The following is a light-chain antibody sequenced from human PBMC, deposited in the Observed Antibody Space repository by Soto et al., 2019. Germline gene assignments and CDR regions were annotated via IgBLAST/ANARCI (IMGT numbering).Light chain of an antibody. CDR2: GAS. V-gene: IGKV3-20*01. CDR3: QQYGSSPLT. Sequence: EIVLTQSPGTLSLSPGESATLSCRAGQSVSSSYLAWYQQKPGQTPRLLIFGASSRATGIPDRFSGGGSGTDFTLTISRLEPEDFAVYYCQQYGSSPLTFGGRTKVEIK. J-gene: IGKJ4*01. CDR1: QSVSSSY.